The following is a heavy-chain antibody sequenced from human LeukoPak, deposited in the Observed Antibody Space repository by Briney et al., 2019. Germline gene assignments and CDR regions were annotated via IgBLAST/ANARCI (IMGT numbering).Heavy chain of an antibody. CDR2: TYYRSKWYN. V-gene: IGHV6-1*01. CDR3: ARDFGSSWSNFDY. J-gene: IGHJ4*02. Sequence: SQTLSLTCAISGDSVSNNSAAWSWIRQSPSRGLEWLGRTYYRSKWYNDYAVSVKSRITINPDTSKNQFSLQLNSVTPEDTAVYYCARDFGSSWSNFDYWGQGTLVTVSS. CDR1: GDSVSNNSAA. D-gene: IGHD6-13*01.